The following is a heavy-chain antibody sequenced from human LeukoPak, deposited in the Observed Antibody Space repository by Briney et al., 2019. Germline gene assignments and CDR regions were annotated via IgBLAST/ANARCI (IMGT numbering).Heavy chain of an antibody. D-gene: IGHD4-17*01. Sequence: GGSLRLSCAASGFTYSSYWMHWVRQDPGKGLVWVSRINSDGSSTSYADSVKGRFTISRDNAKNTLYLQMNSLRAEDTAVYYCARGTYGDYTRLDYWGQGTLVTVSP. J-gene: IGHJ4*02. CDR1: GFTYSSYW. V-gene: IGHV3-74*01. CDR3: ARGTYGDYTRLDY. CDR2: INSDGSST.